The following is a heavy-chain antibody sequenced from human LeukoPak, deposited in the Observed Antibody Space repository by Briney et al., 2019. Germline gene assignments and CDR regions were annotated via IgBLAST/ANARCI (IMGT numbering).Heavy chain of an antibody. CDR3: AREVDTAMVTIDY. D-gene: IGHD5-18*01. Sequence: SVKVSCNASGGTFSSYAISWVRQAPGQGLEWMGRIIPILGMANYAQKFQGRVTITADKSTSTAYMELSSLRSEDTAVYYCAREVDTAMVTIDYWGQGTLVTVSS. V-gene: IGHV1-69*04. J-gene: IGHJ4*02. CDR2: IIPILGMA. CDR1: GGTFSSYA.